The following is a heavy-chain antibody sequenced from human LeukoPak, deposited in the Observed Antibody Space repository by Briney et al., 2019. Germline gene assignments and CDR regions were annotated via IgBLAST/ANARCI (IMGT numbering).Heavy chain of an antibody. CDR3: ARGPPHDY. Sequence: GGSLRLSCAASGFTFSSYGMHGVRQAPGKGLEWVAFIRYDGSNKYYADSVKGRFTISRDNSKNTLYLQMNSLRAEDTALYHCARGPPHDYWGQGTLVTVSS. CDR1: GFTFSSYG. J-gene: IGHJ4*02. CDR2: IRYDGSNK. V-gene: IGHV3-30*02.